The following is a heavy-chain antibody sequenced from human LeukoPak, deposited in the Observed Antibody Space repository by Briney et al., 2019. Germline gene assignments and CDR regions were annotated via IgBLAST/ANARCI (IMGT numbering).Heavy chain of an antibody. CDR3: AKDRGCGGTSGGPGGF. Sequence: PGGSLRLSCAASGFTFSSHGMHWVRQAPGKGLEWVAVISDDGSKKLYGESVKGRFTISRDNSENTLYLQMNSLRGEDTAVYYCAKDRGCGGTSGGPGGFWGQGTLVTVSS. D-gene: IGHD4-23*01. J-gene: IGHJ4*02. CDR2: ISDDGSKK. CDR1: GFTFSSHG. V-gene: IGHV3-30*18.